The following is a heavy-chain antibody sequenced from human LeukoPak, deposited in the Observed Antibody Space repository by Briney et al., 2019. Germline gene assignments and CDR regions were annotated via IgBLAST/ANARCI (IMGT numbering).Heavy chain of an antibody. D-gene: IGHD1-7*01. Sequence: GASVKVSCKASGYTFTGYYMHWVRQAPGQGLEWMGWINPNSGGTNYAQKFQGRVTMTRDTSISTAYMELSRLRSDDTAVYYCARDPMPYNWNYDYFDYWGQGTLVTVSS. CDR1: GYTFTGYY. CDR3: ARDPMPYNWNYDYFDY. V-gene: IGHV1-2*02. J-gene: IGHJ4*02. CDR2: INPNSGGT.